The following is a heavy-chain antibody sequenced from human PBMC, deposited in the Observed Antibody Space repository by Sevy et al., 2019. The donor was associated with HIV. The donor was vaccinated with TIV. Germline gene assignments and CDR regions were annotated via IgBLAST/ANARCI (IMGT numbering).Heavy chain of an antibody. J-gene: IGHJ6*02. D-gene: IGHD3-10*01. CDR1: GGSFSGYY. V-gene: IGHV4-34*01. CDR2: INHSGST. Sequence: SETLSLTCAVYGGSFSGYYWSWIRQPPGKGLEWIGEINHSGSTNYNPSLKSRVTISVDTSKNQFSLKLSSVTAADTAVYYCARVVILWFGESYHGMDVWGQGTTVTVSS. CDR3: ARVVILWFGESYHGMDV.